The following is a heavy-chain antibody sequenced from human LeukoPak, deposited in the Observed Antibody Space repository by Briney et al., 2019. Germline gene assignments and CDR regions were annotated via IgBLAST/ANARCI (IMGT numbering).Heavy chain of an antibody. Sequence: PGGSLRLSCAASGFTFSSYAMHWVRQAPGKGLEWVAVISYDGSNKYYADSVKGRFTISRDNSKNTLYLQMNSLRAEDTAVYYCAPQVRVGVTPMDVWGQGTTVTVSS. CDR1: GFTFSSYA. CDR2: ISYDGSNK. CDR3: APQVRVGVTPMDV. V-gene: IGHV3-30-3*01. D-gene: IGHD1-26*01. J-gene: IGHJ6*02.